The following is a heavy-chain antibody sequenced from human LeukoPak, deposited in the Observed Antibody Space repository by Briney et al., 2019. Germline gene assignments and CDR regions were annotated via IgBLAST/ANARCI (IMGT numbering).Heavy chain of an antibody. CDR2: ISYDGSNK. D-gene: IGHD5-18*01. CDR1: GFTFSSYG. Sequence: GRSLRLSCAASGFTFSSYGMHWVRQAPGKGLEWVAVISYDGSNKYYADSVKGRFTISRDNSKNTLYLQMNGLRAEDTAVYYCAKDHGASSGYSYGYTPYYFDYRGQGTLVTVSS. J-gene: IGHJ4*02. CDR3: AKDHGASSGYSYGYTPYYFDY. V-gene: IGHV3-30*18.